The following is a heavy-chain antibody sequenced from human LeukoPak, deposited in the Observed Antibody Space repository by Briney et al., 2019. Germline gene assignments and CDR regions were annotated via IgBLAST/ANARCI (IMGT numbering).Heavy chain of an antibody. Sequence: GGSLRLSCEASGFIFDKDWMHWVRQAPGEGLEWVANIKGDGSERNYLGSVRGRFTISRDNAKNSLHLQMNYLRVEDTAVYYCAREPPFHQSNPLADSWGQGTRVTVSS. CDR1: GFIFDKDW. CDR2: IKGDGSER. V-gene: IGHV3-7*01. D-gene: IGHD2/OR15-2a*01. J-gene: IGHJ5*01. CDR3: AREPPFHQSNPLADS.